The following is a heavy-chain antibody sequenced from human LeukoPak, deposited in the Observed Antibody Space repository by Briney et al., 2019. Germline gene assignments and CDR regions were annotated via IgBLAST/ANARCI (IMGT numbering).Heavy chain of an antibody. CDR1: GFTFSSYA. V-gene: IGHV3-23*01. CDR3: AKGTRSYDFWSGYDPNFDY. D-gene: IGHD3-3*01. Sequence: GGSLRLSCAASGFTFSSYAMSWVRQAPGKGLEWVSAISGSGGSTYYADSVKGRFTISRDNSKNTLYLQMNSLRAEDTAVYYCAKGTRSYDFWSGYDPNFDYWGQGTLVTVSS. J-gene: IGHJ4*02. CDR2: ISGSGGST.